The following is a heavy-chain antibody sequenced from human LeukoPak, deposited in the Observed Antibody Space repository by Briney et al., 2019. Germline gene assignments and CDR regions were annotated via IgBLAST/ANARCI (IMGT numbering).Heavy chain of an antibody. CDR1: GDSMSNGGYF. J-gene: IGHJ4*02. Sequence: SETLSLTCTVSGDSMSNGGYFWSWIRQHPGKGLEWIGYIYYTGSTTYNPSLQSRVTISVDTSKNNFSLRLNPVTAADTAVYFCARGLPGARIPYHFDSWGQGISVTVSS. CDR3: ARGLPGARIPYHFDS. V-gene: IGHV4-31*03. CDR2: IYYTGST. D-gene: IGHD1-1*01.